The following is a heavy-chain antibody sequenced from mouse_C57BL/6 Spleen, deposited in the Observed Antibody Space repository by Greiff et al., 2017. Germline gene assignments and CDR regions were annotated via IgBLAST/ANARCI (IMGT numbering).Heavy chain of an antibody. Sequence: EVQLQESGAELVRPGASVKLSCTASGFNIKDDYMHWVKQRPEQGLEWIGWIDPENGDTEYASKFQGKATITADTSSNTAYLQLSSLTSEDTAVYYCTTGDGYYYWGQGTTLTVSS. D-gene: IGHD2-3*01. J-gene: IGHJ2*01. CDR3: TTGDGYYY. CDR2: IDPENGDT. V-gene: IGHV14-4*01. CDR1: GFNIKDDY.